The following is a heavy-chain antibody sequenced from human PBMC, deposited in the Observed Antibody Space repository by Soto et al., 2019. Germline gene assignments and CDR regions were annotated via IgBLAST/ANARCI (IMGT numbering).Heavy chain of an antibody. CDR2: IYYSGST. Sequence: SETLSLTCTVSGGSISSGGYYWSWIRQHPGKGLEWIGYIYYSGSTYYNPSLKSRVTISVDTSKNQFSLKLSSVTAADTAVYYCARVGSGDSHNAFDSWGQGTMVTFSS. J-gene: IGHJ3*02. CDR1: GGSISSGGYY. D-gene: IGHD3-10*01. V-gene: IGHV4-31*03. CDR3: ARVGSGDSHNAFDS.